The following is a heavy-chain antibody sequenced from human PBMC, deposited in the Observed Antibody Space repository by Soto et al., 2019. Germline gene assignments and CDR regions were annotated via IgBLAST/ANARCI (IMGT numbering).Heavy chain of an antibody. CDR2: ISWNSGSI. D-gene: IGHD4-17*01. CDR1: GFTFDDYA. CDR3: AKGYDYGDYYFDY. V-gene: IGHV3-9*01. Sequence: EVQLVESGGGLVQPGRSLRLSCAASGFTFDDYAMHWVRQAPGKGLEWVSGISWNSGSIGYADSVKGRFTISRDNAKNSLYLPMNSLRAEDTALYYCAKGYDYGDYYFDYWGQGTLVTVSS. J-gene: IGHJ4*02.